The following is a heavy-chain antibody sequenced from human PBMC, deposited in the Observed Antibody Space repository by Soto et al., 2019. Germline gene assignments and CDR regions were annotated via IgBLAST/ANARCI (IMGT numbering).Heavy chain of an antibody. Sequence: EVQLVESGGGLVQPGESLRLSCAASGFTFSSYEMNWVRQAPGKGLEWVSYISSSGSTIYYADSVKGRFTISRDNAKNSLYLQMNSLRAEDTAVYYCARDHYDILTGPRRWGYYYGMDVWGQGTTVTVSS. V-gene: IGHV3-48*03. D-gene: IGHD3-9*01. CDR3: ARDHYDILTGPRRWGYYYGMDV. J-gene: IGHJ6*02. CDR1: GFTFSSYE. CDR2: ISSSGSTI.